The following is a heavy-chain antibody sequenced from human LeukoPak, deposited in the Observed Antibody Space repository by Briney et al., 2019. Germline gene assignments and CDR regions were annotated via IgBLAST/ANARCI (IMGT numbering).Heavy chain of an antibody. CDR3: AKAPVTTCSGTFCYPFDY. V-gene: IGHV3-23*01. D-gene: IGHD2-15*01. CDR2: IAVTGGT. Sequence: GGSLRLSCAASGFTLSNYAMSWVRQGPGKGLEWVSAIAVTGGTYHADSVRGRLTISRDSSKNTLYLQMSSLRAEDAGVYYCAKAPVTTCSGTFCYPFDYWGQGTLVTVSS. J-gene: IGHJ4*02. CDR1: GFTLSNYA.